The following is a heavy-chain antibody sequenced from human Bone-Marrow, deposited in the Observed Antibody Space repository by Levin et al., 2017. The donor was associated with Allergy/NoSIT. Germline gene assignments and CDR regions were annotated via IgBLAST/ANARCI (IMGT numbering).Heavy chain of an antibody. Sequence: SETLSLTCTVSGAPINDHYWTWVRQPPGKGLEWIGHIFYVGTTKYNPSLVSRVTISLDPSQTPFPLTMTSVTAADTAVYYCAKVVRANWLDPWGQGTLVVVSS. CDR3: AKVVRANWLDP. D-gene: IGHD5-12*01. CDR2: IFYVGTT. CDR1: GAPINDHY. V-gene: IGHV4-59*11. J-gene: IGHJ5*02.